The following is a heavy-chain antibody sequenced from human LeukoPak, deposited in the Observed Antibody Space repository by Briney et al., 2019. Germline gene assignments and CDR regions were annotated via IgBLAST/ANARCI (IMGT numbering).Heavy chain of an antibody. D-gene: IGHD3-22*01. J-gene: IGHJ4*02. CDR2: IVSNGVT. V-gene: IGHV3-23*01. CDR3: ARGAYYYED. CDR1: GFNFNICT. Sequence: GGSLRLSCAASGFNFNICTMSWVRQAPGKGLEWVSAIVSNGVTFYTDSVKGRFTISRDNAKNSLYLQMNSLRAEDTAVYYCARGAYYYEDWGQGTLVTVSS.